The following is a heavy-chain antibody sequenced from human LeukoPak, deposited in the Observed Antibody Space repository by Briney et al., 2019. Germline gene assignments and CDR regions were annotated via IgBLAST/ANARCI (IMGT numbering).Heavy chain of an antibody. J-gene: IGHJ5*02. Sequence: ASVKVSCKASGYTFTGYYMHWVRQAPGQGLEWMGGIIPIFGTANHAQKFQGRVTITTDESTSTAYMELSSLRSENTAVYYCARESGPWGQGTLVTVSS. CDR2: IIPIFGTA. CDR1: GYTFTGYY. V-gene: IGHV1-69*05. CDR3: ARESGP.